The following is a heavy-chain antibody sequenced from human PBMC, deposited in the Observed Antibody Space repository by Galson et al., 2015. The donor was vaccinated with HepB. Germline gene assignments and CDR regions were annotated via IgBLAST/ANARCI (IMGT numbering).Heavy chain of an antibody. D-gene: IGHD3-3*01. V-gene: IGHV3-21*01. CDR2: ISSSSSYI. CDR1: EFTFSNYS. J-gene: IGHJ6*02. Sequence: SLRLSCAASEFTFSNYSLNWVRQAPGKGLEWVSSISSSSSYIYYADSVKGRFTISRDNAKNSLYLQMNSLRAEDTAVYYCARDKHYDFWRGYYFYGMDVWGQGTTVTVS. CDR3: ARDKHYDFWRGYYFYGMDV.